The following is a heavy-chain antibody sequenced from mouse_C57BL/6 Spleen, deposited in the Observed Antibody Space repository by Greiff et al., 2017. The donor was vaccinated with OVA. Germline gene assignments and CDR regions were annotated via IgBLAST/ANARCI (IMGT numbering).Heavy chain of an antibody. CDR2: IDPETGGT. CDR1: GYTFTDYE. J-gene: IGHJ3*01. V-gene: IGHV1-15*01. Sequence: VQRVESGAELVRPGASVTLSCKASGYTFTDYEMHWVKQTPVHGLEWIGAIDPETGGTAYNQKFKGKAILTADKSSSTAYMELRSLTSEDSAVYYCTGLFAYWGQGTLVTVSA. CDR3: TGLFAY.